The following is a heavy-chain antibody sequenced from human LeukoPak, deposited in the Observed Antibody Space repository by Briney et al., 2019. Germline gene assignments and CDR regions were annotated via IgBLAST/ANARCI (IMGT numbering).Heavy chain of an antibody. CDR1: GFTFRTYW. CDR2: IKQDGSEK. V-gene: IGHV3-7*01. Sequence: GGSLRLSCTASGFTFRTYWMSWVRQAPGKGLEWVANIKQDGSEKYYVDSVKGRFTISRDNAKNSLHLQMNSLRAEDTAVYYCASNIRDDYGYWGQGTLVTVSS. CDR3: ASNIRDDYGY. J-gene: IGHJ4*02. D-gene: IGHD4-17*01.